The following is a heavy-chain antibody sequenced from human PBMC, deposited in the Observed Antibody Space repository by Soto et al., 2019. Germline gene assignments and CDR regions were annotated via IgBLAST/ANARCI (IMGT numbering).Heavy chain of an antibody. CDR3: VRGGGGGLFDP. CDR1: GFTFGDSY. D-gene: IGHD2-15*01. CDR2: ISPGSRYP. Sequence: GCLRLAGSVSGFTFGDSYMSWIRQAPGKGLEWLSYISPGSRYPAYADSVKGRFTISRDNAKRSLYLQMMSLTAEDTATYYCVRGGGGGLFDPWGQGTMVTVYS. J-gene: IGHJ5*02. V-gene: IGHV3-11*06.